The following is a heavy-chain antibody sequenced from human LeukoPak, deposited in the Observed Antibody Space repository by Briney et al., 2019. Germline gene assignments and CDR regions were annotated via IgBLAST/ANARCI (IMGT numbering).Heavy chain of an antibody. J-gene: IGHJ6*03. CDR1: GFTVSSNY. V-gene: IGHV3-53*01. Sequence: SGGSLRLSCAASGFTVSSNYMSWVRQAPGKELEWVSGIYSGCCPYYADSVKGRFTISRDNSKNTLYLQMNSLRAEDTAVYYCARGGLDGRSSTSCPLAYGYYYYYMDVWGKGTTVTVSS. D-gene: IGHD2-2*01. CDR2: IYSGCCP. CDR3: ARGGLDGRSSTSCPLAYGYYYYYMDV.